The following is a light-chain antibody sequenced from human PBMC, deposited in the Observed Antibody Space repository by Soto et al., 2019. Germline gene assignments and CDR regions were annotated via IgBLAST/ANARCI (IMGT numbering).Light chain of an antibody. CDR2: RNN. V-gene: IGLV1-47*01. CDR1: SSNIGSNY. J-gene: IGLJ1*01. Sequence: QSVLTQPPSASGTPGQRVTISCSGTSSNIGSNYVYWYQQLPGTAPKLLIYRNNHRPSGAPDQFSGSKDGNSASLAIRGLPAEDDADDYCAACDYSLGGRGVFGAGTKVTVL. CDR3: AACDYSLGGRGV.